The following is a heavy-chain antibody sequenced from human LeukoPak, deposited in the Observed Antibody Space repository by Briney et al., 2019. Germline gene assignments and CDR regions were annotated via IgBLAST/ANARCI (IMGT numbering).Heavy chain of an antibody. CDR2: IYYSGST. CDR3: ARDLRSYGFDY. J-gene: IGHJ4*02. CDR1: GGSISSYY. V-gene: IGHV4-59*01. Sequence: SETLSLTCTVSGGSISSYYWSWIRQPPGKGLEWNGYIYYSGSTNYNPSLKSRVTISVDTSKNQFSLKLSSVTAADTAVYYCARDLRSYGFDYWGQGTLVTVSS. D-gene: IGHD5-18*01.